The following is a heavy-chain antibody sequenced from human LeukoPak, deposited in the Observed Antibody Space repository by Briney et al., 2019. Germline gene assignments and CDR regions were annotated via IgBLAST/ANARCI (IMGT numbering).Heavy chain of an antibody. V-gene: IGHV4-39*07. CDR1: GGSISSSSYY. J-gene: IGHJ4*02. CDR2: IYYSGST. Sequence: SETLSLTCPVSGGSISSSSYYWGWIRQPPGKGLEWIGSIYYSGSTYYNPSLKSRVTISVDTSKNQFSLKLSSVTAADTAVYYCARDTPTVDYWGQGTLVTVSS. CDR3: ARDTPTVDY.